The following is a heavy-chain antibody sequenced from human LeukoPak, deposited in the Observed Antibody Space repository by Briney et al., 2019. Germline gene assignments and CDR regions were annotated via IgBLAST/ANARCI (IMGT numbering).Heavy chain of an antibody. D-gene: IGHD6-13*01. CDR3: ARQRRHSNSWRAEYFHH. V-gene: IGHV4-39*01. Sequence: PSETLSLTCTGSGGSISSSSDYWGWIRQPPGKGLEWIASMFCSGSTYYNPSVKSRVTISIDTSKNQFSLKLSSVTAADTAVYYCARQRRHSNSWRAEYFHHWGQGTLVTVS. CDR1: GGSISSSSDY. CDR2: MFCSGST. J-gene: IGHJ1*01.